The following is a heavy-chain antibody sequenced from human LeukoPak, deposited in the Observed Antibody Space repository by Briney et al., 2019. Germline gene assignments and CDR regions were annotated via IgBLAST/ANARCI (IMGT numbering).Heavy chain of an antibody. CDR3: ARGLVHDTSGYYSDY. J-gene: IGHJ4*02. V-gene: IGHV3-74*01. D-gene: IGHD3-22*01. Sequence: PGGSLRLSCAASGFTFSAFWMHWVRQAPGKGLVWVSRINSDDSRTTYADSVKGRFTISRDNAKNTLYLQMISLRAEDTAVYYCARGLVHDTSGYYSDYWGQGTLVTVSS. CDR1: GFTFSAFW. CDR2: INSDDSRT.